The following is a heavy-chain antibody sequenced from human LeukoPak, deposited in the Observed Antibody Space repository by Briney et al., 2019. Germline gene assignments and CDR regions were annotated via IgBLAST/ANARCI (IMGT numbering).Heavy chain of an antibody. CDR2: ISGSGGST. Sequence: PGGSLRLSCVASGFTFSSYAMSWVRQAPGKGLEWGSAISGSGGSTYYADSVKGRFTISRDNSKNTLYLQMNSLRAEDTAVYYCARVVPPTDYGSGNYFWDPYYFDYWGQGTLVTVST. D-gene: IGHD3-10*01. V-gene: IGHV3-23*01. CDR1: GFTFSSYA. CDR3: ARVVPPTDYGSGNYFWDPYYFDY. J-gene: IGHJ4*02.